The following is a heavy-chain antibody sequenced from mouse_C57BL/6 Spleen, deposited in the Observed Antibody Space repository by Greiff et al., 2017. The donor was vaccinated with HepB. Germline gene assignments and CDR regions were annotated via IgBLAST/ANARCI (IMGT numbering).Heavy chain of an antibody. CDR1: GFTFTDYY. Sequence: EVQVVESGGGLVQPGGSLSLSCAASGFTFTDYYMSWVRQPPGKALEWLGFIRNKANGYTTEYSASVKGRFTISRDNSQSILYRQMNALRAEDSAIYYCSRYMTVPYYLDYWGHGTTLTVSS. V-gene: IGHV7-3*01. D-gene: IGHD1-1*01. CDR2: IRNKANGYTT. CDR3: SRYMTVPYYLDY. J-gene: IGHJ2*01.